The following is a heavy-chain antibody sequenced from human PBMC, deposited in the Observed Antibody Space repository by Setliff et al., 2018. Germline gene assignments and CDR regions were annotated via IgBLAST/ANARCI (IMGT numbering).Heavy chain of an antibody. CDR2: LKPGDSDI. V-gene: IGHV5-51*01. Sequence: GESLKISCQGSGYTFTNYWIGWVRQMPGKGLEWMGILKPGDSDIRYSPSFQGQVTISADKSISTAYLQWSSLKASDTAIYYCARPAYSSRWYEIKGFDYWGQGTLVTVSS. CDR1: GYTFTNYW. J-gene: IGHJ4*02. D-gene: IGHD6-13*01. CDR3: ARPAYSSRWYEIKGFDY.